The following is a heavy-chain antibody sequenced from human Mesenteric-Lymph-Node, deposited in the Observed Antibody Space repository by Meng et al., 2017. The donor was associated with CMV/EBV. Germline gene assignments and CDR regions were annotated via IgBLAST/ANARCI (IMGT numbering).Heavy chain of an antibody. CDR1: GGSISSYY. J-gene: IGHJ4*02. Sequence: SETLSLTCTVSGGSISSYYWSWIRQPPGKGLEWIGYIYYSGSTNYNPSLKSRVTISVDTSKNQFSPKLSSVTAADTAVYYCARDGCSSTSCYSHFDYWGQGTLVTVSS. V-gene: IGHV4-59*01. CDR2: IYYSGST. CDR3: ARDGCSSTSCYSHFDY. D-gene: IGHD2-2*02.